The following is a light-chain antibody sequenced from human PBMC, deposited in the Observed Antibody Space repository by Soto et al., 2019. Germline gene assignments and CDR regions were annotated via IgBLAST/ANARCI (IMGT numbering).Light chain of an antibody. J-gene: IGLJ2*01. CDR2: LNSDGSH. CDR1: SGHSSYA. CDR3: QTWGTGIHVV. V-gene: IGLV4-69*01. Sequence: QPVLTQSPSASASLGAWVKLTCTLSSGHSSYAIAWHQQQPEKGPRYLMKLNSDGSHSKGDGIPDRFSGSSSGAERYLTISSLQSEDEADYYCQTWGTGIHVVFGGGTQLTVL.